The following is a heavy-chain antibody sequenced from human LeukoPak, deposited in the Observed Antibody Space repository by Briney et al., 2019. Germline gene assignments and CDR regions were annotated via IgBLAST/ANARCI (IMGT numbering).Heavy chain of an antibody. J-gene: IGHJ5*02. V-gene: IGHV1-46*01. CDR3: ARDNSVGDSAWWFDP. CDR1: GYTFTNNF. D-gene: IGHD5-12*01. Sequence: ASVKVSCKASGYTFTNNFMHWGRQAPGQGLGGRGIINPRGDNTWYAQKFQGRVTMTRDMATSTDYMEVSSLRSEDTAVYYCARDNSVGDSAWWFDPWGQGTLVTVSS. CDR2: INPRGDNT.